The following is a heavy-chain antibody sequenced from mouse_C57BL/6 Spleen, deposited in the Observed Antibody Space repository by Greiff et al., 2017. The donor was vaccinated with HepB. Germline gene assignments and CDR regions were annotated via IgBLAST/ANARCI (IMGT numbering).Heavy chain of an antibody. CDR1: GFTFSDYG. J-gene: IGHJ4*01. V-gene: IGHV5-17*01. Sequence: EVHLVESGGGLVKSGGSLKLSCAASGFTFSDYGMHWVRQAPEKGLEWVAYISSGSSTIYYADTVKGRFTISRDNAKNTLFLQMTSLRSGDTAMFYCARPFLLYYAMDYWGQGTSVTVSS. CDR3: ARPFLLYYAMDY. CDR2: ISSGSSTI.